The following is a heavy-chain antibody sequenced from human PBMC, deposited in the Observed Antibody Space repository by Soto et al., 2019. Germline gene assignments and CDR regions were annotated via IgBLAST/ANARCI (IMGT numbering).Heavy chain of an antibody. CDR2: ISGSEDRT. Sequence: LQSGGGVVQPGESLRLSCAASGFSLRDHALSWVRQAAGGGLEWVSGISGSEDRTNYADFVRGRFIISKDRAKNTLFLQMNSLRADDTAVYYCGKERRGSGWFVCSYWGQGILVTVSS. CDR3: GKERRGSGWFVCSY. V-gene: IGHV3-23*01. CDR1: GFSLRDHA. D-gene: IGHD6-19*01. J-gene: IGHJ4*02.